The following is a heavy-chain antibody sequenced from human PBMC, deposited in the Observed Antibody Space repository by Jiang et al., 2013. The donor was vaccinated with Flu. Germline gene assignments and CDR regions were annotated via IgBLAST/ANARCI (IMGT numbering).Heavy chain of an antibody. J-gene: IGHJ4*02. D-gene: IGHD3-3*01. CDR1: GGSISSGAYY. CDR3: VRETHMTDFGVLTSPYFDY. CDR2: MSISGKN. Sequence: GPGLVKPSQTLSLTCTVSGGSISSGAYYWSWTRQPAGKGLEWIGRMSISGKNSTTLPRESSHHPCRHVQDQFTLNLNSVTAADTAVYYCVRETHMTDFGVLTSPYFDYWGQGTLVTVSS. V-gene: IGHV4-61*02.